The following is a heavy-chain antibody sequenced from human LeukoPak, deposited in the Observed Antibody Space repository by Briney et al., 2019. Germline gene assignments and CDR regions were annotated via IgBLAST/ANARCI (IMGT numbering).Heavy chain of an antibody. V-gene: IGHV3-13*01. CDR2: IGSAGDT. CDR1: GFSFSRND. D-gene: IGHD3-22*01. Sequence: PGGSLRLSCAAPGFSFSRNDMHWVRQPTGKRLEWVSRIGSAGDTYNAGSVKGRLTISRGNANNSLYLHMNGLRAGDTAVYYCARSGVVTNSTDFTDYYCIDVWGKGTTVTVSS. J-gene: IGHJ6*03. CDR3: ARSGVVTNSTDFTDYYCIDV.